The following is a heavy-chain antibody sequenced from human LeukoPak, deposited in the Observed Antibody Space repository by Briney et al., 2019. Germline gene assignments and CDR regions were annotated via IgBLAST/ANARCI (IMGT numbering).Heavy chain of an antibody. J-gene: IGHJ4*02. CDR3: ARSSGIAVAGTFVY. CDR1: GYTLTELS. CDR2: ISAYNGNT. D-gene: IGHD6-19*01. V-gene: IGHV1-18*01. Sequence: GASVKVSCKVSGYTLTELSMHWVRQAPGQGLEWMGWISAYNGNTNYAQKLQGRVTMTTDTSTSTAYMELRSLRSDDTAVYYCARSSGIAVAGTFVYWGQGTLVTVSS.